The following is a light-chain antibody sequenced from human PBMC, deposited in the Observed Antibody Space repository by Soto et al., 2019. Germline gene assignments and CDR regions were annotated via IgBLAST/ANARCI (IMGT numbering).Light chain of an antibody. CDR1: QTISTY. V-gene: IGKV1-39*01. J-gene: IGKJ4*01. Sequence: DIQMTQSPSSLSASVGDRVTITCRASQTISTYLNWYQQKPGKAPGLLIYDASSLQSGVPSRFSGSGYGTDFSLTISKQRREDFATYYCQQVYSHPLTFGGGTKVDIK. CDR2: DAS. CDR3: QQVYSHPLT.